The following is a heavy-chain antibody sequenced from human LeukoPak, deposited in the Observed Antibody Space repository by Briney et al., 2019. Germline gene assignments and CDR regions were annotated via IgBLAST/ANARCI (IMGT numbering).Heavy chain of an antibody. Sequence: SVKVSCKACGGTFSRHEISWVRQAPGQGLEWMGEIIPIPRTANYAQNFQGRVTITADESTSTVYMELRSLRSDDTAVYYCARDFTSEDAFDIWGQGTLVTVSS. CDR1: GGTFSRHE. CDR3: ARDFTSEDAFDI. CDR2: IIPIPRTA. V-gene: IGHV1-69*13. J-gene: IGHJ3*02. D-gene: IGHD1-14*01.